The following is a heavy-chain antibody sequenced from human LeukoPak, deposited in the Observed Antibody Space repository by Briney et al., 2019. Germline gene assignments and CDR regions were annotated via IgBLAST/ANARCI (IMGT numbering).Heavy chain of an antibody. V-gene: IGHV3-23*01. CDR2: ILPGGGDT. CDR1: GFAFNKYA. J-gene: IGHJ4*02. CDR3: AKAWPAAGTFDS. D-gene: IGHD6-13*01. Sequence: GGSLRLSCAASGFAFNKYAMTWVRQAPGKGLEWVSTILPGGGDTYYADSVKGRFTISRDTSKNTLYLQMNTLRVEDTAVYYCAKAWPAAGTFDSWGQGSLVTVSS.